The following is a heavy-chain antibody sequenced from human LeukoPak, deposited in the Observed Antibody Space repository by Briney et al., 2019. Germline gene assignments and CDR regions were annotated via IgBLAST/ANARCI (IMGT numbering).Heavy chain of an antibody. D-gene: IGHD5-12*01. Sequence: SQTLSLTCTVSGGSISSGSYYWSWIRQPAGKGLEWIGRIYTSGSTNYNPSLKSRVTISVDTSKNQFSLKLSSVTAADTAVYYCARRLRSRGYYYYYYMDVWGKGTTVTISS. V-gene: IGHV4-61*02. J-gene: IGHJ6*03. CDR3: ARRLRSRGYYYYYYMDV. CDR2: IYTSGST. CDR1: GGSISSGSYY.